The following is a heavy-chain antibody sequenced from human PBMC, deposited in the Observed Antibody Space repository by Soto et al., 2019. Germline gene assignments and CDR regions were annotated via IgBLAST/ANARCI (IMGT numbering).Heavy chain of an antibody. CDR3: ARGQRLDAFDI. J-gene: IGHJ3*02. CDR1: GGSFSGYY. V-gene: IGHV4-34*01. D-gene: IGHD6-19*01. Sequence: SETLSLTCAVYGGSFSGYYWSWIRQPPGKGLEWIGEINHSGSTNYNPSLKSRVTISVDTSKNQFSLKLSSVTAADTAVYYCARGQRLDAFDIWGQGTMVTVSS. CDR2: INHSGST.